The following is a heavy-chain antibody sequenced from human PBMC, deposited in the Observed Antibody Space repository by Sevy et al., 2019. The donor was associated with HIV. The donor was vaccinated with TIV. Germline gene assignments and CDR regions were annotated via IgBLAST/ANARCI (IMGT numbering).Heavy chain of an antibody. Sequence: ASVKVSCKASGGTFSSYAISWVRQAPGQGLEWLGGFIPIFGTANYAQKFQGRVTITADESTSTAYMELSSLRSEDTAVYYCARKGSTGPFDIWGQGTMVTVSS. V-gene: IGHV1-69*13. J-gene: IGHJ3*02. CDR2: FIPIFGTA. CDR3: ARKGSTGPFDI. CDR1: GGTFSSYA.